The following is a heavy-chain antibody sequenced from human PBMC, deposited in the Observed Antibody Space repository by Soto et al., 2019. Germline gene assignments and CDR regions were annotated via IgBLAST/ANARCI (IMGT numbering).Heavy chain of an antibody. CDR3: ARKIAVSGHDAFDV. CDR2: IYYSGTT. D-gene: IGHD6-19*01. CDR1: GYSISSSHW. J-gene: IGHJ3*01. Sequence: PSETLSLTCAVSGYSISSSHWWVWIRQPPGKGLEWIGYIYYSGTTYYNPSLMSRVTMSVDTSKNQISLRLSSVTAVDTAVYYCARKIAVSGHDAFDVWGPGKMVT. V-gene: IGHV4-28*01.